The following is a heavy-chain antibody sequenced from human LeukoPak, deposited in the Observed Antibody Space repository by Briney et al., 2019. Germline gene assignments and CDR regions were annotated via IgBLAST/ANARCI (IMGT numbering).Heavy chain of an antibody. CDR2: ISSSCSYI. V-gene: IGHV3-21*01. J-gene: IGHJ4*02. D-gene: IGHD2-2*01. CDR3: ARDRAKYCSSTSCQTSDY. Sequence: PGGSLRLSCAASGFTFSSYSMNWVRQAPGKGLEWVSSISSSCSYIYYADSVKGRFTISRDNAKNSLYLQMNSLRAEDTAVYYCARDRAKYCSSTSCQTSDYWGQGTLVTVSS. CDR1: GFTFSSYS.